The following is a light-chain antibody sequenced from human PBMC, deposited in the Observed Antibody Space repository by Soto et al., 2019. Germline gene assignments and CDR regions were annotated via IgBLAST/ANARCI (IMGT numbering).Light chain of an antibody. Sequence: EIVMTQSPATLSVSPGEGATLSCRASQSVSSKLAWYQQKPGQAPRLLIYGASSRATGIPDRFSGSGSGTDFTLTISRLEPEDFAVYYCQQYGSSPALTFGGGTKV. V-gene: IGKV3-20*01. CDR1: QSVSSK. CDR3: QQYGSSPALT. J-gene: IGKJ4*01. CDR2: GAS.